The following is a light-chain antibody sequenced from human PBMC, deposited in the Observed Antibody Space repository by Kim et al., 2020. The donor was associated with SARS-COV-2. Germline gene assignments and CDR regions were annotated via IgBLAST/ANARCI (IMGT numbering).Light chain of an antibody. CDR3: QSYDSSLSAVV. J-gene: IGLJ2*01. CDR1: SSNIGAGYD. CDR2: GNI. V-gene: IGLV1-40*01. Sequence: RVNISCTGSSSNIGAGYDVHWYQQLPGTAPKLLIYGNINRPSGVPDRFSGSKSGTSASLAITGLQAEDEADYYCQSYDSSLSAVVFGGGTQLTVL.